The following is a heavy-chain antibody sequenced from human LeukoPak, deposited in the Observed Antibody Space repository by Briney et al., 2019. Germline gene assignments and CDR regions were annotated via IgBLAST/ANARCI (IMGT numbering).Heavy chain of an antibody. CDR2: IYYSGTT. CDR1: GGSIRSSTYY. V-gene: IGHV4-39*01. CDR3: VRHFYYFDTSGYSNFDS. D-gene: IGHD3-22*01. J-gene: IGHJ4*02. Sequence: PSETLSLTCTVSGGSIRSSTYYWGWVRQPPGKGLEYVGSIYYSGTTSSNPSLKSRLTISVDTSKNQFSLRLSSVTATDTAIYYCVRHFYYFDTSGYSNFDSWGQGSLVTVSS.